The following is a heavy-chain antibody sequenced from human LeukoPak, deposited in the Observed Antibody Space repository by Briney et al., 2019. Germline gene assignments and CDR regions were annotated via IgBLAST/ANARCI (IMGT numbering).Heavy chain of an antibody. J-gene: IGHJ6*02. CDR2: VSFDANNR. CDR3: AKPRDKYDSSPPYFAMDV. CDR1: GFTFSTYG. V-gene: IGHV3-30*18. D-gene: IGHD3-22*01. Sequence: PGGSLRLSCAASGFTFSTYGMHWVRQAPGKGLEWVAVVSFDANNRYYADSVKGRFTISKDNSKNTVYLQMNSLRAEDTAVYYCAKPRDKYDSSPPYFAMDVWGQGTTVTVSS.